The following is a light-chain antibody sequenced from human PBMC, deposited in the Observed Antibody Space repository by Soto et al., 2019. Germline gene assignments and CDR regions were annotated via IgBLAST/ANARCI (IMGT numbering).Light chain of an antibody. Sequence: VLTQSPGTLSLPPGARATLSCRASQSVHSDYLAWYQQRPGQAPRLLIYGASRRATGIPDRFSGSVSGTDFTLTISGVEPEDYAVYYCQQYGSSPMYTFGQGTKLEI. V-gene: IGKV3-20*01. CDR1: QSVHSDY. CDR3: QQYGSSPMYT. J-gene: IGKJ2*01. CDR2: GAS.